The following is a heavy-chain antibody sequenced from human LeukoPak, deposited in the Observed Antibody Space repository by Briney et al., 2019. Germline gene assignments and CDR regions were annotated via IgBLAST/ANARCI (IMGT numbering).Heavy chain of an antibody. CDR1: GFTFSSYW. V-gene: IGHV3-21*01. Sequence: GGSLRLSCAASGFTFSSYWMHWVRQAPGKGLEWVSSISSSSSYIYYADSVKGRFTISRDNAKNSLYLQMNSLRAEDTAVYYCARARKSGGITMIRGVKDRGWFDPWGQGTLVTVSS. CDR2: ISSSSSYI. D-gene: IGHD3-10*01. CDR3: ARARKSGGITMIRGVKDRGWFDP. J-gene: IGHJ5*02.